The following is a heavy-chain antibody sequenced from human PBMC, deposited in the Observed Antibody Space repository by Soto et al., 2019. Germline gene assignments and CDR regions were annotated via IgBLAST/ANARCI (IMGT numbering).Heavy chain of an antibody. D-gene: IGHD6-6*01. CDR1: GGSFSGYY. CDR3: ARGQVARPGYFDY. CDR2: INHSGST. J-gene: IGHJ4*02. Sequence: SETLSLTCAVYGGSFSGYYWSWIRQPPGKGLEWIGEINHSGSTNYNPSLKSRVTISVDTSKNQFSLKLSSVTAADTAVYYCARGQVARPGYFDYWGQGTLVTVSS. V-gene: IGHV4-34*01.